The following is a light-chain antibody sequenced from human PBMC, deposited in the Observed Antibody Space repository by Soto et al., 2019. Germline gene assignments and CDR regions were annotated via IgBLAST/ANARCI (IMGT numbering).Light chain of an antibody. V-gene: IGLV2-11*01. CDR3: CSYAGFFTSV. CDR1: SSDVGGYKF. J-gene: IGLJ1*01. Sequence: QSALTQPRSVSGSPGQSVTISCTGTSSDVGGYKFVSWYQQHPGKAPKFMIYEVSKRPSGVPDRFSGSTSGNTAFLTISGLRAEDDADYYCCSYAGFFTSVFGTGTKVTVL. CDR2: EVS.